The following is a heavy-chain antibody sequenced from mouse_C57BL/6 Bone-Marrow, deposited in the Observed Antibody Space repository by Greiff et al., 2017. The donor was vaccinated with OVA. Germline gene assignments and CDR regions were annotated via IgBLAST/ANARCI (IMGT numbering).Heavy chain of an antibody. Sequence: EVKVVESGPELVKPGASVKISCKASGYSFTDYNMNWVKQSNGKSLEWIGVINPNYGTTSYNQKFKGKATLTVDQSSSTAYMQLNSLTSEDSAVYYCANNYYGSSYYYAMDYWGQGTSVTVSS. CDR3: ANNYYGSSYYYAMDY. D-gene: IGHD1-1*01. CDR1: GYSFTDYN. J-gene: IGHJ4*01. V-gene: IGHV1-39*01. CDR2: INPNYGTT.